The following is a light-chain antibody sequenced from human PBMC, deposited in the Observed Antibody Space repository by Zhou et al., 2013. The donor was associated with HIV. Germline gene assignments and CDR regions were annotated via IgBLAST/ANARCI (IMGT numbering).Light chain of an antibody. V-gene: IGKV1-27*01. J-gene: IGKJ1*01. CDR1: QGISSA. Sequence: DIQMTQSPSSVSASVGDRVTITCRASQGISSALAWYQQKPGKPPNLLIYAASTLQSGVSSRFSGSGSGTDFTLTISSLLPEDVATYYCQQYNSYPWTFGLGTKVEIK. CDR2: AAS. CDR3: QQYNSYPWT.